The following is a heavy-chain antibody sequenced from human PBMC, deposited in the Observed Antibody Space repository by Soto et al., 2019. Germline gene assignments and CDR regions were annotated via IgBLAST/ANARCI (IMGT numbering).Heavy chain of an antibody. D-gene: IGHD6-13*01. V-gene: IGHV3-23*04. CDR2: ISGSGRYT. Sequence: VQLVESGGDLVQPGGSLRLSCAASGFTFDSCVMSWVRQAPGKGLEWLSLISGSGRYTDYADSVKGRFTVSRDNSKNTVYLQMNSLRVEDTALYYCAKDPPSERMQPDYGMDVWGQGTTVTVSS. CDR1: GFTFDSCV. CDR3: AKDPPSERMQPDYGMDV. J-gene: IGHJ6*02.